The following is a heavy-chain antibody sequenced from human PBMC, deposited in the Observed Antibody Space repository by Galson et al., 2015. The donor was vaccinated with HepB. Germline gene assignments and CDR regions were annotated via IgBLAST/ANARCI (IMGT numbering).Heavy chain of an antibody. J-gene: IGHJ4*02. CDR1: GYTFTSYY. Sequence: SVKVSCKASGYTFTSYYMHWVRQAPGQGLEWMGIINPSGGSTSYAQKLQGRVTMTRDTSTSTVYMELSSLRAEDTAVYYCAREAYGDYPNYWGQGTLVTVSS. D-gene: IGHD4-17*01. CDR2: INPSGGST. V-gene: IGHV1-46*04. CDR3: AREAYGDYPNY.